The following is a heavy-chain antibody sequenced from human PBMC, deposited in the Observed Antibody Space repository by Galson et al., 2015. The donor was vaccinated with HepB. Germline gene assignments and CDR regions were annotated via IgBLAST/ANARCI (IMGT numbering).Heavy chain of an antibody. Sequence: SVKVSCKASGFTFTSSAVQWVRQARGQRLEWIGWIVVGSGNTNYAQKFQERVTITRDMSTSTAYMELSSLRSEDTAVYYCAADGPYYDSSGRYFDYWGQGTLVTVSS. CDR2: IVVGSGNT. CDR1: GFTFTSSA. CDR3: AADGPYYDSSGRYFDY. V-gene: IGHV1-58*01. D-gene: IGHD3-22*01. J-gene: IGHJ4*02.